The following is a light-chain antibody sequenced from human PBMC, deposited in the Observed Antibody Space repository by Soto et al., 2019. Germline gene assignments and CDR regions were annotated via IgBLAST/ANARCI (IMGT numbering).Light chain of an antibody. CDR3: AAVDDSPRVV. J-gene: IGLJ2*01. V-gene: IGLV1-47*01. CDR2: RSD. CDR1: SSNIGRNS. Sequence: QSVLTQPPSASGTPGQRVTISCSGSSSNIGRNSVYWYQQLPGTAPKILIYRSDQRPSGVPERFSGSKSGTSASLAISGLRSEDEGDYYCAAVDDSPRVVFGGGTKVTVL.